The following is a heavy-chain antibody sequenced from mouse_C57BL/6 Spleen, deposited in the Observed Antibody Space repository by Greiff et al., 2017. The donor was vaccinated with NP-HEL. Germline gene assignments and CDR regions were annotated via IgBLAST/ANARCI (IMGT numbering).Heavy chain of an antibody. D-gene: IGHD1-1*01. CDR2: ISSGSSTI. CDR3: ARNDYGSSYYFDY. CDR1: GFTFSDYG. V-gene: IGHV5-17*01. J-gene: IGHJ2*01. Sequence: EVKLQESGGGLVKPGGSLKLSCAASGFTFSDYGMHWVRQAPEKGLEWVAYISSGSSTIYYADTVKGRFTISRDNAKNTLFLQMTSLRSEYTAMYYCARNDYGSSYYFDYGGQGTTLTVSS.